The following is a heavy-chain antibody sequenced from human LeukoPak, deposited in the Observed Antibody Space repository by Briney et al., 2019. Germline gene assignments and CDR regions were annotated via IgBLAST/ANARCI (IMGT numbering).Heavy chain of an antibody. V-gene: IGHV4-34*01. D-gene: IGHD6-13*01. J-gene: IGHJ6*03. CDR3: ARGVAAAGTTYYYYMDV. CDR1: GGSFSGYY. CDR2: INHSGST. Sequence: NSSETLSLTCAVYGGSFSGYYWSWIRQPPGKGLEWIGEINHSGSTNYNPSLKSRVTISVDTSKNQFSLKLSSVTAADTAVYYCARGVAAAGTTYYYYMDVWGKGTTVTISS.